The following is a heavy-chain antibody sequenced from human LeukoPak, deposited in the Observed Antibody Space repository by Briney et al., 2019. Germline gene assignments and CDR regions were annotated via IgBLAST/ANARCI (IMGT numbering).Heavy chain of an antibody. D-gene: IGHD3-22*01. CDR2: ISGSGGST. Sequence: LSLTCTVSGGSIRSYYWSWVRQAPGKGLEWVSAISGSGGSTYYADSVKGRFTISRDNSKDTLYLQMNSLRAEDTAVYYCAKDWLDYYDSSGSSSNWFDPWGQGTLVTVSS. J-gene: IGHJ5*02. CDR1: GGSIRSYY. CDR3: AKDWLDYYDSSGSSSNWFDP. V-gene: IGHV3-23*01.